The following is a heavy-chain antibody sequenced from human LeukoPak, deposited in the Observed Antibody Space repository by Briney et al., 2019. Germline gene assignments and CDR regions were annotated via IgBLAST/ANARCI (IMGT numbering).Heavy chain of an antibody. J-gene: IGHJ4*02. CDR2: INQDGSKQ. Sequence: GSLRLSCAASGFALSDYSMTWVGQAPGKWLEWVAHINQDGSKQHYMDSVKARFAISRDNAKNSLSLQMNSLRAEDTAVYYCVRDGGVSGYDLLDYWGQGTLVTVSS. V-gene: IGHV3-7*01. CDR3: VRDGGVSGYDLLDY. CDR1: GFALSDYS. D-gene: IGHD5-12*01.